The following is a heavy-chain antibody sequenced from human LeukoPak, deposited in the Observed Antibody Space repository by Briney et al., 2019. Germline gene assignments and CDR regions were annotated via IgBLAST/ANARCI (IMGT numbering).Heavy chain of an antibody. J-gene: IGHJ4*02. CDR3: TTDAVSCDYYYDSSGYKGTGDY. CDR1: GFTFSNAW. CDR2: IKSKTDGGTT. Sequence: NPGGSLRLSCAASGFTFSNAWMSWVRLAPGKGLEWVGRIKSKTDGGTTDYAAPVKGRFTISRDDSKNTLYLQMNSLKTEDTAVYYCTTDAVSCDYYYDSSGYKGTGDYWGQGSQVTVSS. D-gene: IGHD3-22*01. V-gene: IGHV3-15*01.